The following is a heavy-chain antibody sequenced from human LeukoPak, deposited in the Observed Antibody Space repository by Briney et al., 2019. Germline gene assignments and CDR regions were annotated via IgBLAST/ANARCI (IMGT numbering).Heavy chain of an antibody. V-gene: IGHV4-34*01. CDR3: HSYDYVWGSYRDDY. J-gene: IGHJ4*02. CDR2: INHSGST. CDR1: GGSFSNYY. D-gene: IGHD3-16*02. Sequence: SETLSLTCAVYGGSFSNYYWSWIRQAPGKGLEWIGKINHSGSTNYNPSLKSRVTISVDTSKNQFSLKLSSVTAADTAVYYCHSYDYVWGSYRDDYWGQGTLVTVSS.